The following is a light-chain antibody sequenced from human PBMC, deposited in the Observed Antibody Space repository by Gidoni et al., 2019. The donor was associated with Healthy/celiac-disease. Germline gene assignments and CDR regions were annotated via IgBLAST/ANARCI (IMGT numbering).Light chain of an antibody. CDR2: AAS. Sequence: IQLTQSPSSVSASVGDRVTITCRESQGSRSWFAWYQQKPGKAPKLLIYAASSLQSGVPSRFSGSGAGTDFTLTISSLQPEDFATYYCQQANSFPLTFGGGTKVEIK. CDR1: QGSRSW. V-gene: IGKV1-12*01. J-gene: IGKJ4*01. CDR3: QQANSFPLT.